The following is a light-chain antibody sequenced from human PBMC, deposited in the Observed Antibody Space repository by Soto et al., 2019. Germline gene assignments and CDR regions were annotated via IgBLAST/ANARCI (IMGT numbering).Light chain of an antibody. J-gene: IGKJ3*01. V-gene: IGKV1-33*01. CDR2: DVS. CDR3: QKCDYLPI. CDR1: QDIKNY. Sequence: DIQMIQSPSSLSASVGDRVTITCQASQDIKNYLNWYQQKPGKAPKLLIYDVSNLETGVPSRFSGSGSGTHFSLTISSLQPEDVATYYCQKCDYLPIFGPGTTVDFK.